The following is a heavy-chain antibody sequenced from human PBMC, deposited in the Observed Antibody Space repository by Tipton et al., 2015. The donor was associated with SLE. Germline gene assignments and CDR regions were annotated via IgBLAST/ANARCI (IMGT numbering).Heavy chain of an antibody. J-gene: IGHJ6*03. CDR2: ISYNGTNK. V-gene: IGHV3-30*04. Sequence: SLRLSCAASGFSFSRSAMHWVRQAPGKGLVWVSVISYNGTNKYYGDSVKGRFTISRDNSKNTLYLQMNSLRVEDTAVYYCARDGSRPSIWSGYYTFLDSYYYMDVWGKGTTVTVSS. CDR3: ARDGSRPSIWSGYYTFLDSYYYMDV. CDR1: GFSFSRSA. D-gene: IGHD3-3*01.